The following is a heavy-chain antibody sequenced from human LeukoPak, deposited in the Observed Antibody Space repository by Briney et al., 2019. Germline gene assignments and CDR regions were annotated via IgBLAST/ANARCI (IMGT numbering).Heavy chain of an antibody. CDR2: ISSSSSYI. V-gene: IGHV3-21*01. Sequence: GGSLRLSCAASGFTFSSYSMNWVRQAPGKGLEWVSSISSSSSYIYYADSVKGRFTISRDNAKNSLYLQMNSLRAEDTAVYYCARGLLAAAGHMDVWGKGTTVTVSS. J-gene: IGHJ6*03. D-gene: IGHD6-13*01. CDR1: GFTFSSYS. CDR3: ARGLLAAAGHMDV.